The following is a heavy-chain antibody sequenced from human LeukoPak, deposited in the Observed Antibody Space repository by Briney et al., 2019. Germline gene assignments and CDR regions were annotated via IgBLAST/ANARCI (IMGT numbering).Heavy chain of an antibody. Sequence: SVKVSCKASGGTFSSYAISWVRQAPGQGLEWMGRIIPILGIANYAQKFQGRVTITADKSTSTAYMELSSLRSEDTAVYYCATTGAHDYCAVIEDFDYWGQGTLVTVSS. CDR1: GGTFSSYA. V-gene: IGHV1-69*04. CDR3: ATTGAHDYCAVIEDFDY. D-gene: IGHD4-17*01. CDR2: IIPILGIA. J-gene: IGHJ4*02.